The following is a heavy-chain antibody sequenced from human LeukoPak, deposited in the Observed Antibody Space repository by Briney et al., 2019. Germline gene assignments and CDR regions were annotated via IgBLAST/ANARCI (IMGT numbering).Heavy chain of an antibody. D-gene: IGHD5-24*01. J-gene: IGHJ4*02. CDR1: GGSFSGYY. CDR2: INHSGST. CDR3: ARGGGMATINFDY. Sequence: PSETLSLTCAVYGGSFSGYYWSWIRQPPGKGLEWIGEINHSGSTNYNPSLKSRVTISVDTSKNQFSLKLSSVTAADTAVYYCARGGGMATINFDYWGQGTLVTVSS. V-gene: IGHV4-34*01.